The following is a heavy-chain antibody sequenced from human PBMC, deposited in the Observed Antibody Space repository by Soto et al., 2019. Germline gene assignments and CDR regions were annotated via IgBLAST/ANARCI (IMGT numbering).Heavy chain of an antibody. Sequence: QLQLQESGSGLVKPSQTLSLTCAVSGGSISSGGYSWSWIRQPPGKGLEGIGYIYHSGSTYYNPSLKSRVTISVDRSKNQFSLKLSTVTAADTAVYYGARGGTVTDYYYYGMDVWGQGTTVTVSS. D-gene: IGHD4-4*01. CDR3: ARGGTVTDYYYYGMDV. CDR1: GGSISSGGYS. V-gene: IGHV4-30-2*01. CDR2: IYHSGST. J-gene: IGHJ6*02.